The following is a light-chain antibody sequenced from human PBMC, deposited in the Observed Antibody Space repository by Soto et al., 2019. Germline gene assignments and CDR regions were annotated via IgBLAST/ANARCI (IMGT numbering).Light chain of an antibody. J-gene: IGLJ1*01. CDR2: EVT. Sequence: QPVLTQPASVSGSPGQSITISCTGTSGDIGSYNRVSWYQQHPGKAPKLIIYEVTDRPSGVSNRFSGSKSGNTASLTISGLQAEDAAEYYCSSYTNINTMACVFGTGTKVTVL. V-gene: IGLV2-14*01. CDR1: SGDIGSYNR. CDR3: SSYTNINTMACV.